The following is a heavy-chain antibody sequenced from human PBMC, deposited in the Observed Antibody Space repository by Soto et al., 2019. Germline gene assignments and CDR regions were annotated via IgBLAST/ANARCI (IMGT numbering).Heavy chain of an antibody. Sequence: PGGSLRLSCAASGFTFSSYWMSWVRQAPGKGLEWVANIKQDGSEKYYVDSVKGRFTISRDNAKNSLYLQMNSLRAEDTAVYYCARDGGIAVASYYFDYWGQGTLVTVSS. D-gene: IGHD6-19*01. CDR2: IKQDGSEK. CDR1: GFTFSSYW. J-gene: IGHJ4*02. CDR3: ARDGGIAVASYYFDY. V-gene: IGHV3-7*03.